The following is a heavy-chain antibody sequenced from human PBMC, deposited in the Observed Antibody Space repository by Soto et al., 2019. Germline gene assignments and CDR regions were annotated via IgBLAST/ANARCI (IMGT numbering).Heavy chain of an antibody. D-gene: IGHD3-3*01. CDR2: IYPSDSDT. V-gene: IGHV5-51*01. Sequence: PGESLKISCKGSGYNFAGYWIAWVRQMPGKGLELMGIIYPSDSDTGYRPSFQGQVTISADKSISSAYLQWSSLRASDTAMYYCARGGVSTRTFDYWGQGTPVTVYS. J-gene: IGHJ4*02. CDR1: GYNFAGYW. CDR3: ARGGVSTRTFDY.